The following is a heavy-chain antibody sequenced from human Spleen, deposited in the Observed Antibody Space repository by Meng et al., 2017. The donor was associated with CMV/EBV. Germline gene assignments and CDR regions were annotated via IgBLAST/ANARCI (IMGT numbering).Heavy chain of an antibody. J-gene: IGHJ6*02. V-gene: IGHV3-53*01. D-gene: IGHD1/OR15-1a*01. CDR1: GFIVSSNY. CDR2: IYSGGST. CDR3: ARDLRATWKNFPSVMDV. Sequence: GESLKISCAASGFIVSSNYMSWVRQAPGKGLEWVSVIYSGGSTYYADSVKGRFTISRDNSKNTLYLQMNSLRAEDTAVYYCARDLRATWKNFPSVMDVWGQGTTVTVSS.